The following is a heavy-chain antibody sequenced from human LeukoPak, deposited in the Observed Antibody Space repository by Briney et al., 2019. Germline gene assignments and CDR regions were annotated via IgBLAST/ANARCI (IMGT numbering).Heavy chain of an antibody. Sequence: ASVKVSCKASGYTFTSYGISWVRQAPGQGLEWMGWIGAYNGNTNYAQKLQGRVTMTTDTSTSTAYMELRSLRSEDTAVYYCARQWGYSSYDKNWFDPWGQGTLVTVSS. J-gene: IGHJ5*02. CDR2: IGAYNGNT. D-gene: IGHD6-13*01. V-gene: IGHV1-18*01. CDR3: ARQWGYSSYDKNWFDP. CDR1: GYTFTSYG.